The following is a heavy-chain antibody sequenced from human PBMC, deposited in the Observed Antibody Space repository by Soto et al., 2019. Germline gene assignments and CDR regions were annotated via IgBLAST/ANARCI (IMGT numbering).Heavy chain of an antibody. V-gene: IGHV3-33*01. Sequence: QVQLVESGGGVVQPGRSLRLSCAASGFTFSSYGMHWVRQAPGKGLEWVAVIWYDGSNKYYADSVKGRFTISRDNSKNTLYLQMNSLRAEDTAVYYCARDTTMSYGMDVWGQGTTVTVSS. CDR1: GFTFSSYG. CDR3: ARDTTMSYGMDV. D-gene: IGHD3-22*01. CDR2: IWYDGSNK. J-gene: IGHJ6*02.